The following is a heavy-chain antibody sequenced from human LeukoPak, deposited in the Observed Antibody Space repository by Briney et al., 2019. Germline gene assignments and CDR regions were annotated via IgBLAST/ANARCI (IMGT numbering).Heavy chain of an antibody. V-gene: IGHV1-18*01. CDR3: ARDYYETSGYKYDVFDI. CDR1: DYTFASYG. J-gene: IGHJ3*02. Sequence: ASVKVSRKASDYTFASYGISWVRQAPGQGLEWMGWISNYNGGTNFAQKVQERVTLTTDTSTSTTYMELRSLRSDDTAVYYCARDYYETSGYKYDVFDIWGPGTMVTVSS. CDR2: ISNYNGGT. D-gene: IGHD3-16*01.